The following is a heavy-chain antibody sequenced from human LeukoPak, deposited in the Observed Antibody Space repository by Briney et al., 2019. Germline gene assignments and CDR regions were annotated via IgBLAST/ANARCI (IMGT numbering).Heavy chain of an antibody. J-gene: IGHJ4*02. Sequence: GASVKVSCKASGGTFSSYAISWVRQAPGQGLEWMGGIIPIFGTANYAQKFQGRVTITTDESASTAYMELSSLRSEDTAVYYCARGRRIFGVVIVGFDYWGQGTLVTVSS. CDR3: ARGRRIFGVVIVGFDY. D-gene: IGHD3-3*01. CDR1: GGTFSSYA. V-gene: IGHV1-69*05. CDR2: IIPIFGTA.